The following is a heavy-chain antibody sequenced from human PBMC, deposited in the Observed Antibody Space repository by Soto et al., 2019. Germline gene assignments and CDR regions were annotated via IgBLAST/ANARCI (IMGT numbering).Heavy chain of an antibody. Sequence: SETLSLTCAVYGGSFSGYYWSWIRQPPGKGLEWIGEINHSGSTNYNPSLKSRVTISVDTSENQFSLNLRSVTTADTAMYYCARHDDCYSRPCSAGRWFDPCGQGTLVTVSS. CDR2: INHSGST. CDR3: ARHDDCYSRPCSAGRWFDP. CDR1: GGSFSGYY. J-gene: IGHJ5*02. V-gene: IGHV4-34*01. D-gene: IGHD3-22*01.